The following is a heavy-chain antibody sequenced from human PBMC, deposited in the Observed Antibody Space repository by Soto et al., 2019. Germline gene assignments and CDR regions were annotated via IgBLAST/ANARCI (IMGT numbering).Heavy chain of an antibody. CDR2: INPNSGDT. V-gene: IGHV1-2*02. CDR1: GYIFTGYH. D-gene: IGHD3-9*01. CDR3: ARDARGTRGFDEMDI. J-gene: IGHJ6*02. Sequence: GASVKVSCKASGYIFTGYHIQWVRQAPGRGLEWMGWINPNSGDTEYAQNFQGRVTMTRDTSFNLVYMEMSGLMSDDTAVYYCARDARGTRGFDEMDIWGQGTTVTVYS.